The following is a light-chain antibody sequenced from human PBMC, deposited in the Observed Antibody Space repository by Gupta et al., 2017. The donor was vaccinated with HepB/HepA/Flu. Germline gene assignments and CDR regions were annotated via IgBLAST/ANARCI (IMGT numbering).Light chain of an antibody. CDR3: QQYFGGPRT. V-gene: IGKV1-27*01. Sequence: DVQVTQSPSSLSASLGDRVTITCRASQGISDRLAWYQQEAGKVPKLLIYAASSLQSGVPSRFSGRGFGTDFSLTISSLQPEDFATYYCQQYFGGPRTFGQGTKVEI. CDR1: QGISDR. J-gene: IGKJ1*01. CDR2: AAS.